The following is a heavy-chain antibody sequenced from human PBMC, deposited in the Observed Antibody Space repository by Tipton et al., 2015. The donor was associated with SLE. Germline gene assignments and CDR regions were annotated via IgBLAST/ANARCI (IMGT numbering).Heavy chain of an antibody. V-gene: IGHV4-38-2*01. Sequence: TLSLTCAVSGYSISSYYWGWIRQPPGKGLEWIGSIYHSGSTNYNPSLKSRVTISVDTSKNQFSLKLSSVTAADTAVYYCARRAFLLDLWGRGTLVTVSS. J-gene: IGHJ2*01. CDR3: ARRAFLLDL. CDR1: GYSISSYY. CDR2: IYHSGST.